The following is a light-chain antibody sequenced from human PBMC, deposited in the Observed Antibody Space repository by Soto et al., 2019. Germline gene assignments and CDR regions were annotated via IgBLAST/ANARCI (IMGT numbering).Light chain of an antibody. V-gene: IGLV2-14*01. Sequence: QSALTQPASVSGSPGQSITISCTGTSSDVAGYNYVSWYQQHPRKAPNHMIYEVSNRPSGVSNPFSGSKSGNTASLTISVLQAEDEADYYCSSYTSSSTVVLCGGTKVTVL. CDR2: EVS. CDR3: SSYTSSSTVV. J-gene: IGLJ2*01. CDR1: SSDVAGYNY.